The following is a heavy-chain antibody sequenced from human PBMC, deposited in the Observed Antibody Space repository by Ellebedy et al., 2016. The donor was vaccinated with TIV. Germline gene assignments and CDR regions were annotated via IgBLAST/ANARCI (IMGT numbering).Heavy chain of an antibody. CDR1: GFTFSSYW. CDR2: IKQDGSEK. J-gene: IGHJ4*02. D-gene: IGHD6-19*01. Sequence: GGSLRLSXAASGFTFSSYWMSWVRQAPGKGLEWVANIKQDGSEKYYVDSVKGRFTISRDNAKNSLYLQMNSLRAEDTAVYYCARGSSGWYSGYWGQGTLVTVSS. CDR3: ARGSSGWYSGY. V-gene: IGHV3-7*01.